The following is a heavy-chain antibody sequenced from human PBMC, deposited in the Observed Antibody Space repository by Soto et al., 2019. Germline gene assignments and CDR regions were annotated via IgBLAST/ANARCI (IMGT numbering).Heavy chain of an antibody. CDR3: ARAQTFFGIIPVFDY. V-gene: IGHV4-31*11. J-gene: IGHJ4*02. Sequence: SEALSLSCAVSGGSINSAGYYWSWIRQYPGKGMEWIGYIYYSGSTYYNPSLKSRLTISVDTSENQFSLKLTSVTAADTTVYFCARAQTFFGIIPVFDYWGQGTLVTVSS. CDR1: GGSINSAGYY. CDR2: IYYSGST. D-gene: IGHD3-3*01.